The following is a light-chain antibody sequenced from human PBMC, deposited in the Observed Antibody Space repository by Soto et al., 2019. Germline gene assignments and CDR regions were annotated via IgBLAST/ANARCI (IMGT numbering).Light chain of an antibody. Sequence: DIQMTQSPSSLSQSVGAGVTITCRASKSISSNLNWFQQKPGKAPKLLIYAASSLQSGVPSRFSGSGSGTDFTLTISSLQPEDFATYYCQQSYSTPPTFGQGTKVEIK. CDR1: KSISSN. CDR2: AAS. V-gene: IGKV1-39*01. CDR3: QQSYSTPPT. J-gene: IGKJ1*01.